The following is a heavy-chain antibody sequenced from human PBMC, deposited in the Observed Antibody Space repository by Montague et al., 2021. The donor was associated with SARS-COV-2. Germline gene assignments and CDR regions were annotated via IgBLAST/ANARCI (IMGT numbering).Heavy chain of an antibody. D-gene: IGHD5-12*01. V-gene: IGHV4-59*12. Sequence: SETLSLTCTVSGGSISSYYWSWIRQPPGKGLEWIGHIYYSGNTNYNPSLKSRVTISVDTSKNQFSLKLSSVTAADTAVYYCARGVATEEGCGFDPWGQGTLVTVSS. CDR3: ARGVATEEGCGFDP. CDR2: IYYSGNT. CDR1: GGSISSYY. J-gene: IGHJ5*02.